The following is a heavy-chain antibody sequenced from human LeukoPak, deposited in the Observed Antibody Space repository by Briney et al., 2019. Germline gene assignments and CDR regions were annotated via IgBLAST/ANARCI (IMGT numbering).Heavy chain of an antibody. D-gene: IGHD3-10*01. CDR2: IRYDGSNK. CDR3: AKILPVRGPYYFDY. CDR1: GFTFSSYA. V-gene: IGHV3-30*02. Sequence: GGSLRLSCAASGFTFSSYAMHWVRQAPGKGLEWVAFIRYDGSNKYYADSVKGRFTISRDNSKNTLYLQMNSLRAEDTAVYYCAKILPVRGPYYFDYWGQGTLVTVSS. J-gene: IGHJ4*02.